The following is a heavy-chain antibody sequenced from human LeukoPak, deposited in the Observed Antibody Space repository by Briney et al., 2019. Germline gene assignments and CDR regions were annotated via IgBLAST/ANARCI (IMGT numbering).Heavy chain of an antibody. V-gene: IGHV3-30*04. CDR1: GFTFSSYA. D-gene: IGHD3-22*01. CDR2: ISYDGSNK. J-gene: IGHJ4*02. CDR3: ARDRARITMIVVVSVDY. Sequence: PGRSLRLSCAASGFTFSSYAMHWVRQAPGKGLVWVAVISYDGSNKYYADSVKGRFTISRDNSKNTLYLQMNSLRAEDTAVYYCARDRARITMIVVVSVDYWGQGTLVTVSS.